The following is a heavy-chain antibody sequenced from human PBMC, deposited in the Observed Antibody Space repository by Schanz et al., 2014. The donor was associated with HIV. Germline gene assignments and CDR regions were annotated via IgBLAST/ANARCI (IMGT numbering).Heavy chain of an antibody. CDR1: GGSISSGDYY. CDR2: IYYSGSA. D-gene: IGHD5-18*01. Sequence: QVQLQESGPGLVKPSQTLSLTCTVSGGSISSGDYYWSWIRQPPGKGLEWIGYIYYSGSAYYNPSLKSRVTISVDRSKNQYSLNLTSVTAADTAVYYCARTYSYDDYFDYWGQGTLVTVPS. CDR3: ARTYSYDDYFDY. V-gene: IGHV4-30-4*01. J-gene: IGHJ4*02.